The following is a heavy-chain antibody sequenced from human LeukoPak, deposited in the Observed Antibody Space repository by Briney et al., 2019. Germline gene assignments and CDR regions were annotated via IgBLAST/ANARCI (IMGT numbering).Heavy chain of an antibody. CDR1: GFTLSNYA. D-gene: IGHD6-13*01. V-gene: IGHV3-33*01. J-gene: IGHJ4*02. CDR3: ASAGRLEGTSWGTIDS. Sequence: PGGSLRLSCAASGFTLSNYAMHWVRQAPGKGLEWVAVIWNDGGNENYADSVKGRFTISRDTSRNTLSLQMNSLGVDDTAVYWCASAGRLEGTSWGTIDSWGRGTLVNVYS. CDR2: IWNDGGNE.